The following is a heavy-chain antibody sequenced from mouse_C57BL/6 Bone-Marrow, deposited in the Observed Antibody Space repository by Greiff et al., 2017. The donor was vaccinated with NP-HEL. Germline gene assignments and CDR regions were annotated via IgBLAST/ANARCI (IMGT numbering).Heavy chain of an antibody. V-gene: IGHV5-12*01. CDR1: GFTFSDYY. CDR2: ISNGGGST. J-gene: IGHJ3*01. D-gene: IGHD1-1*01. CDR3: ARHGYYGSIFAY. Sequence: EVMLVESGGGLVQPGGSLKLSCAASGFTFSDYYMYWVRQTPEKRLEWVAYISNGGGSTYYPDTVKGRFTISRDNAKNTLYLQMSRLKSEDTAMYYCARHGYYGSIFAYWGQGTLVTVSA.